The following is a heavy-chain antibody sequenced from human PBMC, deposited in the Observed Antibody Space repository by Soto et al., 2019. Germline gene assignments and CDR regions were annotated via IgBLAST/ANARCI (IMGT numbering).Heavy chain of an antibody. CDR1: GFTLSSYW. V-gene: IGHV3-7*01. Sequence: GGSLRLSCAASGFTLSSYWMSWVRQAPGKGLEWGANIKQDGSEKYYVDSVKGRFTITRDNAKNSLYLQMNSLRAEDTAVYYCARLWLIAAAPKDAFDNWGQGTMVTVSS. CDR3: ARLWLIAAAPKDAFDN. D-gene: IGHD6-13*01. CDR2: IKQDGSEK. J-gene: IGHJ3*02.